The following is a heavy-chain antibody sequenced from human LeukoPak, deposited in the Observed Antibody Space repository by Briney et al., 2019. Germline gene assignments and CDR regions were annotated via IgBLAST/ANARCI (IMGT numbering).Heavy chain of an antibody. CDR1: GYSISSGYY. Sequence: SETLSLTCGVSGYSISSGYYWGWIRQSPGKGLEWIATLFHSGSIYYNPSLKSRLTLSVDTSKNQFTLKLNSVSAADTAVYYCARMGVSYYYDSSTYYPAAFDVWGQGTMVSVSS. CDR2: LFHSGSI. V-gene: IGHV4-38-2*01. J-gene: IGHJ3*01. CDR3: ARMGVSYYYDSSTYYPAAFDV. D-gene: IGHD3-22*01.